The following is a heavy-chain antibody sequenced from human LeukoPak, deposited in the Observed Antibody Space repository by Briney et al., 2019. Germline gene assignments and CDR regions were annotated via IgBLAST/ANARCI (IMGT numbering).Heavy chain of an antibody. CDR1: GYTFTAKF. V-gene: IGHV1-2*02. D-gene: IGHD3-22*01. CDR3: ALENYYDSGGFSKAFDY. Sequence: ASVKVSCKASGYTFTAKFLHWLRQAPGQGLEWMGGIEPKSGVTVYGQKFRGRVTVTRDTSVSTAYMEVSGLRSDDTALYYCALENYYDSGGFSKAFDYWGQGTLVTVSS. CDR2: IEPKSGVT. J-gene: IGHJ4*02.